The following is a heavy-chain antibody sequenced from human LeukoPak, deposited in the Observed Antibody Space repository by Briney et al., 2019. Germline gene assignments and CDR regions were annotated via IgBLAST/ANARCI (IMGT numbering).Heavy chain of an antibody. D-gene: IGHD3-10*01. J-gene: IGHJ4*02. Sequence: GESLKISCQGSGYSFTSYWIGWVRQMPGKGLEWMGIIYPGDSDTRYSPSFQGQVTISADKSISTAYLQWSSLKASDTAMYYCARLYRSGSYYNAYYFDYWGQGTLVTVSS. V-gene: IGHV5-51*01. CDR1: GYSFTSYW. CDR2: IYPGDSDT. CDR3: ARLYRSGSYYNAYYFDY.